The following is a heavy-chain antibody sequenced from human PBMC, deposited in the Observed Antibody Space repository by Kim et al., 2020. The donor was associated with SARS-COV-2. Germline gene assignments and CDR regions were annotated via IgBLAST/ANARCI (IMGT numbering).Heavy chain of an antibody. J-gene: IGHJ6*02. CDR3: ARGGPLCEDPLYCTLSYYYYYGMDV. D-gene: IGHD2-8*01. Sequence: ASVKVSCKASGYTFTSYAMNWVRQAPGQGLEWMGWINTNTGNPTYAQGFTGRFVFSLDTSVSTAYLQISSLKAEDTAVYYCARGGPLCEDPLYCTLSYYYYYGMDVWGQGTTVTVSS. CDR2: INTNTGNP. V-gene: IGHV7-4-1*02. CDR1: GYTFTSYA.